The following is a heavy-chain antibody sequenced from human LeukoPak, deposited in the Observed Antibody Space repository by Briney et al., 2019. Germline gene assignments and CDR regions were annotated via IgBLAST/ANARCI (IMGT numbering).Heavy chain of an antibody. Sequence: ASVKVPCKASGYTFTGYYMHWVRQAPGQGLEWMGWINPNTAGTNYAQKFQGRVTMTWDTSISTAYMDLSSLRSDDTAVYYCARENYNWDPFDYWGQGTLVTVSS. CDR1: GYTFTGYY. CDR3: ARENYNWDPFDY. CDR2: INPNTAGT. D-gene: IGHD1-20*01. V-gene: IGHV1-2*02. J-gene: IGHJ4*02.